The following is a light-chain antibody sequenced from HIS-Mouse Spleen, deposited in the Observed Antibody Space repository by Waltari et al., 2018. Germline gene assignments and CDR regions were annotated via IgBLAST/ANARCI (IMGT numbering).Light chain of an antibody. CDR2: QVS. V-gene: IGLV3-1*01. CDR3: QAWDSSTVV. CDR1: QLGDKY. J-gene: IGLJ2*01. Sequence: SYELTQPPSVSVSPGQTASIPCPGDQLGDKYACWYQQKPGQSPVLVIYQVSKRPSGIPERFSGSNSGNTATLTISGTQAMDEADYYCQAWDSSTVVFGGGTKLTVL.